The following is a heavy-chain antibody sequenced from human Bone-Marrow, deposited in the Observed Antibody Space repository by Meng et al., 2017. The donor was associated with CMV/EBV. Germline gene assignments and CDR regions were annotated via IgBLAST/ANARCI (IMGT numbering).Heavy chain of an antibody. J-gene: IGHJ4*02. V-gene: IGHV3-66*03. Sequence: GESLKISCTASGFTVGSSYMSWIRQSPGKGLEWVSTIYSRGGTYYTDSVKGRFTISRDNSKNTLYLQMNSLRAEDTAVYYCAKPVRRFLEGGDYWGQGTLVTVSS. D-gene: IGHD3-3*01. CDR2: IYSRGGT. CDR1: GFTVGSSY. CDR3: AKPVRRFLEGGDY.